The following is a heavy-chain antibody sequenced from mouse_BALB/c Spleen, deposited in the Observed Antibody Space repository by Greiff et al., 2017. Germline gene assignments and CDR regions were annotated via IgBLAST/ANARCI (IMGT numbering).Heavy chain of an antibody. CDR1: GFTFSSYA. J-gene: IGHJ2*01. V-gene: IGHV5-6-5*01. D-gene: IGHD2-10*02. CDR2: ISSGGST. Sequence: DVQLVESGGGLVKPGGSLNLSCAVSGFTFSSYAMSWVRQTPEKRLEWVASISSGGSTYYPDSVKGRFTISRDNARNILYLQMSCLRSEDTAMYYSARTACVWVGYYFDYWGQGTTLTVSS. CDR3: ARTACVWVGYYFDY.